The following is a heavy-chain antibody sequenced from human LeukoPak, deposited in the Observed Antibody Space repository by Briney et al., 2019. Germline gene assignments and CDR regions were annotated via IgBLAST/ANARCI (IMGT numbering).Heavy chain of an antibody. J-gene: IGHJ3*02. CDR3: ATRVGGYAFDI. CDR2: IVSSGST. V-gene: IGHV4-61*02. CDR1: HSSISSGGYH. D-gene: IGHD2-15*01. Sequence: SETLSLTCTVSHSSISSGGYHWSWFRQPAGKGLEWIGRIVSSGSTNSNLSLKRRVTIPQDTPEIHLSLDLLSVTAADTAVYYCATRVGGYAFDIWGQGTMVTVS.